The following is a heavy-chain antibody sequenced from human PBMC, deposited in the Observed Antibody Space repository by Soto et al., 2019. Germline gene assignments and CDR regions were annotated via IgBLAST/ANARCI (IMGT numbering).Heavy chain of an antibody. CDR3: VRAYSSGWFSYFDS. CDR2: TYYRSKWCY. J-gene: IGHJ4*02. Sequence: QVQLQQSGPGLVKPSQTLSLTCAISGYNISRDSVAWNWIRQSPSRGIEWLGRTYYRSKWCYDYAVSVKSRITINPDTSKNQFSMQLNSVTPEDTAVYYCVRAYSSGWFSYFDSWGQGTLVTVSS. D-gene: IGHD6-19*01. V-gene: IGHV6-1*01. CDR1: GYNISRDSVA.